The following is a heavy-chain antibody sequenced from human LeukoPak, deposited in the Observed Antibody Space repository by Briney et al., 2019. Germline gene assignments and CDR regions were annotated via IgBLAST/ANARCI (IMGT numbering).Heavy chain of an antibody. CDR1: GFTFNTYG. D-gene: IGHD3-9*01. CDR3: VTNFDPDVD. V-gene: IGHV3-48*01. J-gene: IGHJ4*02. Sequence: GGTLRLSCAASGFTFNTYGMNWVRQAPGKGLEWVSYISGSSSTIYYADSVKGRFTISRDNAKNSLYLQMNSLRAEDTAVYYCVTNFDPDVDWGQGTLVTVSS. CDR2: ISGSSSTI.